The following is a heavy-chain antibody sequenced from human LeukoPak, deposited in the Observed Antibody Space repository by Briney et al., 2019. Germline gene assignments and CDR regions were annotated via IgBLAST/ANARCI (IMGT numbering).Heavy chain of an antibody. CDR2: IHNSGTT. Sequence: SETLSLTCAVSGGPFSGYFWSWIRQSSGKGLEWIGEIHNSGTTNYNPSLNSRVTISEDTSKNQFYLNLSSVTSADTAVYYCARRYYYNLGSFPFDFWGQGTLVTVSS. CDR1: GGPFSGYF. CDR3: ARRYYYNLGSFPFDF. D-gene: IGHD3-10*01. V-gene: IGHV4-34*01. J-gene: IGHJ4*02.